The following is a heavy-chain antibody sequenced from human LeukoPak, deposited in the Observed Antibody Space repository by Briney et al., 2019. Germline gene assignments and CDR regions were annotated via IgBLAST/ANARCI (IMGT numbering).Heavy chain of an antibody. CDR1: GLTLSSDW. CDR2: ISSSSSTI. J-gene: IGHJ4*02. Sequence: GGSLRLSCVYSGLTESGLTLSSDWMSWVRQAPGKGLEWVSYISSSSSTIYYADSVKGRFTISRDNAKNSLYLQMNSLRAEDTAVYYCARDANWGSLDYWGQGTLVTVSS. D-gene: IGHD7-27*01. CDR3: ARDANWGSLDY. V-gene: IGHV3-48*04.